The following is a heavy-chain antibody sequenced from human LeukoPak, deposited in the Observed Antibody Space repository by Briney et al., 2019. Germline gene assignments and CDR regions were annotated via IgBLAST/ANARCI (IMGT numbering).Heavy chain of an antibody. CDR2: IKQDESGK. D-gene: IGHD5-18*01. Sequence: PGGSLRLSCAASGFTFSNYWMSWVRQAPGKGLEWVANIKQDESGKTYVYSVKVRFTISRDNDKNSLYLQMNSLRAEHTAVYYCARLLYGGDYTYAYDFWGQGTLVTVSS. CDR1: GFTFSNYW. J-gene: IGHJ4*02. CDR3: ARLLYGGDYTYAYDF. V-gene: IGHV3-7*01.